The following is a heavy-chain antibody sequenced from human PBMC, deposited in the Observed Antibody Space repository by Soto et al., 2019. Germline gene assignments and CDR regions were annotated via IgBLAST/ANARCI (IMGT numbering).Heavy chain of an antibody. V-gene: IGHV3-30-3*01. Sequence: QVQLVESGGGVVQPGRSLRLSCAASGFTFSSYAMHWVRQAPGKGLEWVAVISYDGSNKYYADSVKGRFTISRDNSKNTLYLQMNSLRAEDTAVYYCARDINERVYASYFDYWGQGTLVTDSS. CDR2: ISYDGSNK. CDR3: ARDINERVYASYFDY. CDR1: GFTFSSYA. D-gene: IGHD2-8*01. J-gene: IGHJ4*02.